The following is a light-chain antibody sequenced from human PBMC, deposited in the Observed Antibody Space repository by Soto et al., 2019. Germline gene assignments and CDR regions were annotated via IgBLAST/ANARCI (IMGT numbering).Light chain of an antibody. CDR3: KQYNSYGT. CDR2: DAS. CDR1: QSISSW. V-gene: IGKV1-5*01. Sequence: DIQMTQSPSTLSASVGDRVTITCRASQSISSWLAWYQQKPGKAPKLLIYDASSLESGVPSRFSGSGSGTNFTLTSSSLQPNDFATYYCKQYNSYGTFGKGTKV. J-gene: IGKJ1*01.